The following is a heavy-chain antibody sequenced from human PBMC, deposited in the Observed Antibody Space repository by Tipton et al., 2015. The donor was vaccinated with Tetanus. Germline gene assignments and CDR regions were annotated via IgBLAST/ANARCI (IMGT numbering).Heavy chain of an antibody. CDR1: GGSISSGGYY. Sequence: LSLTCTVSGGSISSGGYYWSWIRQHPGKGLEWIGDIYYSGSTYYNPSLKSRVSISVDTSKNHFSLKLNSVTAADTAVYFCARDQARGARGWNYFDYGGQGTRVTVSS. J-gene: IGHJ4*02. V-gene: IGHV4-31*03. CDR2: IYYSGST. D-gene: IGHD6-6*01. CDR3: ARDQARGARGWNYFDY.